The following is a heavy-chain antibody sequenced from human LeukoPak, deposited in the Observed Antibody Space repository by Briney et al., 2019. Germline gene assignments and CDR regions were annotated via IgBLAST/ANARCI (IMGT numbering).Heavy chain of an antibody. CDR3: ARDRIAVADYYFDY. V-gene: IGHV3-48*02. CDR2: VRPGDSAR. J-gene: IGHJ4*02. CDR1: GFIFSNYP. Sequence: GGSLRLSCAAFGFIFSNYPMNWVRQAPGKGLEWVSNVRPGDSARSYADSVRGRFTISRDDAKNSLYLQMNSLRDEDTAVYYCARDRIAVADYYFDYWGQGTLVTVSS. D-gene: IGHD6-19*01.